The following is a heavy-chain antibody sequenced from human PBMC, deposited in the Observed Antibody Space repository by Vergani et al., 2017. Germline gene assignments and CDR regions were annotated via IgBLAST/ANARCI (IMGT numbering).Heavy chain of an antibody. CDR2: IYTSGST. D-gene: IGHD1-1*01. CDR1: GGSISSYY. V-gene: IGHV4-4*08. Sequence: QVQLQESGPGLVKPSETLSLTCTVSGGSISSYYWSWIRQPPGKGLEWIGYIYTSGSTNYNPSLKSRVTMSVDTSKNQFSLKLSSVTAADTAVYYCARERANWNDSARRGNTYYYYMDVWGKGTTVTVSS. CDR3: ARERANWNDSARRGNTYYYYMDV. J-gene: IGHJ6*03.